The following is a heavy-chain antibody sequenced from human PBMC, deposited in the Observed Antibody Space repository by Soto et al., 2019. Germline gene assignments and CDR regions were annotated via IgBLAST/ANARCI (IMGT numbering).Heavy chain of an antibody. V-gene: IGHV4-30-4*01. CDR1: GGSISRGDYY. Sequence: SETLSLTCTVSGGSISRGDYYWSWIRQPPGKGLEWIGYIYYSGSAYYNPSLKSRVTISVDTSKNQFSLKLRSVTAADTAVYYCARGPDGYSSDWYNWFDPWGQGTLVTVS. D-gene: IGHD6-13*01. J-gene: IGHJ5*02. CDR2: IYYSGSA. CDR3: ARGPDGYSSDWYNWFDP.